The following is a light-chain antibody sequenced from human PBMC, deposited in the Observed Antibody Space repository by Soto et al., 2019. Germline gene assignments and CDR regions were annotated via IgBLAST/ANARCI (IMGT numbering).Light chain of an antibody. Sequence: ENVLTQSPATLSLYPGERATLSCRASQSVSSYLAWYQQKPGQAPRLLIYDASNRATGIPARFSGSGSGTDFTLTISSLEPEDFAVYYCQQRSNWPPWTFGQGTKVDIK. CDR1: QSVSSY. V-gene: IGKV3-11*01. CDR2: DAS. J-gene: IGKJ1*01. CDR3: QQRSNWPPWT.